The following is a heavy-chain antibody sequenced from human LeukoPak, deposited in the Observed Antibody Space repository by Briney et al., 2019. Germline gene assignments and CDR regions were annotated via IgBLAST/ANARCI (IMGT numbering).Heavy chain of an antibody. D-gene: IGHD2-8*01. CDR1: GFTFSSYA. J-gene: IGHJ4*02. Sequence: PGGSLRLSCAASGFTFSSYAMSWVRQAPGKGPEWASGISGSGGSTYYADSVKGRFTISRDNSKNTLYLQMNSLRAEDTAVYYCAKGGNGYCSNGVCSPRVVAAIDYWGQGTLVTVSS. V-gene: IGHV3-23*01. CDR3: AKGGNGYCSNGVCSPRVVAAIDY. CDR2: ISGSGGST.